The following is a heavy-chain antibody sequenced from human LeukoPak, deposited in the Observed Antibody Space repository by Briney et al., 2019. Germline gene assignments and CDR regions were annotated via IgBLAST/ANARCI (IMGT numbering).Heavy chain of an antibody. J-gene: IGHJ4*02. V-gene: IGHV1-46*01. CDR2: INPSGGST. CDR3: ARGGYCSGGSCYSLFI. D-gene: IGHD2-15*01. CDR1: GYTFTSYY. Sequence: ASVKVSCKASGYTFTSYYMHWVRQAPGQGLEWMGIINPSGGSTSYAQKFQDRVTMTRDMSTSTVYMELSSLRSEDTAVYYCARGGYCSGGSCYSLFIWGQGTLVTVSS.